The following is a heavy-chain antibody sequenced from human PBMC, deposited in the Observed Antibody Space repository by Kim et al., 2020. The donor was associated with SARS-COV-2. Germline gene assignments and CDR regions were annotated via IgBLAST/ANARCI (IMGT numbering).Heavy chain of an antibody. CDR1: GFTFSNAW. V-gene: IGHV3-15*01. D-gene: IGHD3-16*01. Sequence: GGSLRLSCAASGFTFSNAWMNWVRQAPGNGLEWVGRIITKTDGGTTDYAAPVKGRFTTSRDDSKNTLYLQMTSLKTEDTAIYYWTTARGGHYWGQGTLVIVSS. J-gene: IGHJ4*02. CDR2: IITKTDGGTT. CDR3: TTARGGHY.